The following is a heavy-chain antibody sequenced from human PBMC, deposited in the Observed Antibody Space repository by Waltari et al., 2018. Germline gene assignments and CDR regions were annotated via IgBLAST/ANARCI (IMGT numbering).Heavy chain of an antibody. CDR1: GFRFREYG. Sequence: QVQLVESGGGVVQPGRSLRLSCAASGFRFREYGRLWVRQAAGEGLEWVGIVLYDGSQKFYAESVKGRFSISRDNSKNMVYLQMNSLTGADSAVYYCVKDLNLHFDFWGQGTPVNVSS. CDR2: VLYDGSQK. CDR3: VKDLNLHFDF. V-gene: IGHV3-30*18. D-gene: IGHD3-9*01. J-gene: IGHJ5*01.